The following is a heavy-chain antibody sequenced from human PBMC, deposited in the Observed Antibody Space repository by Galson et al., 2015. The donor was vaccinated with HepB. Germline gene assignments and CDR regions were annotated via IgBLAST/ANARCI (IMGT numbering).Heavy chain of an antibody. CDR3: AREGYYYDSSGYQKPEYFQH. V-gene: IGHV1-18*04. D-gene: IGHD3-22*01. J-gene: IGHJ1*01. CDR2: ISAYNGNT. CDR1: GYTFTSYG. Sequence: QSGAEVTKPGASVKVSCKASGYTFTSYGISWVRQAPGQGLEWMGWISAYNGNTNYAQKLQGRVTMTTDTSTSTAYMELRSLRSDDTAVYYCAREGYYYDSSGYQKPEYFQHWGQGTLVTVSS.